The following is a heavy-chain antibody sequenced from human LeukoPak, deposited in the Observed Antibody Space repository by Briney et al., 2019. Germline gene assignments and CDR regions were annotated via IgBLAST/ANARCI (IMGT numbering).Heavy chain of an antibody. V-gene: IGHV4-31*03. CDR2: ISYSGST. CDR3: ARGFGGRLQFDY. CDR1: GGSISSGGYY. D-gene: IGHD2-15*01. Sequence: SETLSVTCTVSGGSISSGGYYWSWIRQHPGKGLEWIGYISYSGSTYYNPSLKSRVNISVDTSKNQFSLKLGSVTAADTAVYYCARGFGGRLQFDYWGQGTLVTVSS. J-gene: IGHJ4*02.